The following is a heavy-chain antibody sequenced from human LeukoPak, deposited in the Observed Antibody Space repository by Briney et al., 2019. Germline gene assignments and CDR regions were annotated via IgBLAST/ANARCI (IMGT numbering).Heavy chain of an antibody. Sequence: SETLSLTCAVYAGSFSGYYWSWIRQPPGKGLEWIGEINHSGSTNYNPSLKSRVTISVDTSKNQFSLKLSSVTAADTAVYYCARGLAATPRDWGQGTLVTVSS. CDR1: AGSFSGYY. V-gene: IGHV4-34*01. CDR2: INHSGST. CDR3: ARGLAATPRD. D-gene: IGHD6-13*01. J-gene: IGHJ4*02.